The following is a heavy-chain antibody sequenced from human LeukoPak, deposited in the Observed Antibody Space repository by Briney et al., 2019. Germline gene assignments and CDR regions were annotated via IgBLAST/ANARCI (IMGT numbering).Heavy chain of an antibody. CDR3: ARHIWGDHDSFDI. CDR1: GGSMNSYY. D-gene: IGHD2-21*02. J-gene: IGHJ3*02. V-gene: IGHV4-59*08. Sequence: SETLSLTCTISGGSMNSYYWSWIRQPPGKGLEWIGNIYNGGSTNYNPSLKSRLTISEDTSMTQFSLELSSVTAADTAIYYCARHIWGDHDSFDIWGQGTMVTVSS. CDR2: IYNGGST.